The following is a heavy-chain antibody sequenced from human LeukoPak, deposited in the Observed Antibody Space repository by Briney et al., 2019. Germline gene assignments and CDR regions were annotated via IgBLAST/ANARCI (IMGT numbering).Heavy chain of an antibody. J-gene: IGHJ4*02. CDR3: STGAGGY. V-gene: IGHV3-7*05. CDR2: IKQDGTE. Sequence: GGSLRLSCAASGFTFNNHWRNWVRQAPGKGLEWVASIKQDGTEKYVDSVKGRFTISRDNAKNSLYLQMNTLRAEDTAVYYCSTGAGGYWGQGTLVTVSS. D-gene: IGHD4-23*01. CDR1: GFTFNNHW.